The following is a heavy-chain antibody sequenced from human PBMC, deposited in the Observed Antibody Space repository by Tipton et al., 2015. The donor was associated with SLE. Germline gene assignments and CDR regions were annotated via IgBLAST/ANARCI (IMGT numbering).Heavy chain of an antibody. CDR3: ARDLGHGGDSDY. CDR2: IYYSGNT. CDR1: GGSMRSHY. V-gene: IGHV4-59*11. D-gene: IGHD3/OR15-3a*01. J-gene: IGHJ4*02. Sequence: TLSLTCTVSGGSMRSHYWSWIRQPPGKGLEWIGYIYYSGNTNYNPSLNSRVTISIDTSKNQFSLKLSSVTAADTAVYYCARDLGHGGDSDYWGQGTLVTVSS.